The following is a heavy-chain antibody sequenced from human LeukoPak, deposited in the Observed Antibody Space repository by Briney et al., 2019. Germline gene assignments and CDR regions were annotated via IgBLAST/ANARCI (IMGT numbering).Heavy chain of an antibody. D-gene: IGHD3-10*01. CDR3: ATAFGSGSYYHVP. CDR1: GITFGGYA. Sequence: GGSLRLSCAASGITFGGYAMNWVRQAPGKGLEWVSGISGSGGSTYYADSVKGRFTISRDNSKDTLYLQMDSLRAEDTAVYHCATAFGSGSYYHVPWGQGTLVTVSS. J-gene: IGHJ5*02. CDR2: ISGSGGST. V-gene: IGHV3-23*01.